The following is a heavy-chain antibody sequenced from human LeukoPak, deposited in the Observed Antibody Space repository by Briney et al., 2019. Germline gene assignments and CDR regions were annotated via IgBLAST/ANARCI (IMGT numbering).Heavy chain of an antibody. CDR1: GGSISSYY. CDR2: IYYSGST. D-gene: IGHD6-13*01. V-gene: IGHV4-59*01. CDR3: ARGRQLVQNFDY. J-gene: IGHJ4*02. Sequence: KPSETLSLTCTVSGGSISSYYWSWIRQPPGKGLEWIGNIYYSGSTNYNPSLKSRVTISVDTSKNQFSLKLSSVAAADTAVYYCARGRQLVQNFDYWGQGTLVTVSS.